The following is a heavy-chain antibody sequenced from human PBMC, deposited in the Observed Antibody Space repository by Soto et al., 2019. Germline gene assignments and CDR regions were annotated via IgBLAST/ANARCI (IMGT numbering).Heavy chain of an antibody. CDR2: MNPNTGNR. Sequence: QVQLEQSGAEVKKPGASVKVSCKASGYTFSTYDINWVRQAPGQGPEWMGWMNPNTGNRGFAQKFQGRVTLTRDTSISTAYMELSSLTSEDTAVYYCAIYIFARSFDFWGQGTMVTVSS. CDR1: GYTFSTYD. CDR3: AIYIFARSFDF. V-gene: IGHV1-8*02. D-gene: IGHD2-21*01. J-gene: IGHJ3*01.